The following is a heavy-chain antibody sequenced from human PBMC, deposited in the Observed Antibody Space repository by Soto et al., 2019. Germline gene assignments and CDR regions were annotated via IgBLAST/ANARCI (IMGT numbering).Heavy chain of an antibody. CDR1: GYTFTSYA. D-gene: IGHD3-10*01. J-gene: IGHJ4*02. CDR3: ARGGSKSRPCTLDY. Sequence: QVQRVQSGAEVKKPGASVKVSCKASGYTFTSYAMHWVRQAPGQRLEWMGWINAGNGNTKYSQKFQGRGTITRDTYASTAYMELSSLRSEDTAVYYCARGGSKSRPCTLDYWGQGTLVTVSS. CDR2: INAGNGNT. V-gene: IGHV1-3*01.